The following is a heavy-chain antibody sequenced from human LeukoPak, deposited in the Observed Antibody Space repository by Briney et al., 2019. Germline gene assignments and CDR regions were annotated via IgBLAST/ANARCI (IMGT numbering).Heavy chain of an antibody. J-gene: IGHJ4*02. CDR1: GASISGHY. CDR3: ARGNGMATFPWDS. D-gene: IGHD5-24*01. Sequence: PSETLSLTCLVSGASISGHYWSWLRQPPGKGLEWIGYIYHSGATRYTFSLKSRVTMSLDTSKNNFSLKLSAVTAADTAVYYCARGNGMATFPWDSWGQGTLVTVSS. V-gene: IGHV4-59*11. CDR2: IYHSGAT.